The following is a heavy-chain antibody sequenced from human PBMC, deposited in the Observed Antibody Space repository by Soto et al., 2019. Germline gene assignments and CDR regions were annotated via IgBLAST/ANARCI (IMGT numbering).Heavy chain of an antibody. Sequence: SETLSLTCTVSGGSISSYYWSWIRQPPGKGLEWIGYIYYSGSTNYNPSLKSRVTISVDTSKNQFSLKLSSVTAADTAVYYCARQNRDYYYGMDVWGQGTTVTVS. CDR1: GGSISSYY. J-gene: IGHJ6*02. CDR3: ARQNRDYYYGMDV. V-gene: IGHV4-59*08. CDR2: IYYSGST.